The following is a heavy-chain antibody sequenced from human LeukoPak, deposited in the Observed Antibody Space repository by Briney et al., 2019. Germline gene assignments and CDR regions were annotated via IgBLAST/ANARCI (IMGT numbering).Heavy chain of an antibody. J-gene: IGHJ4*02. D-gene: IGHD3-3*01. CDR2: IYNSENT. CDR1: GGFISSYY. CDR3: ARGSGNYYQIDY. V-gene: IGHV4-59*01. Sequence: SETLSLTCTVSGGFISSYYWSWIRQPPGKGLEWIAYIYNSENTKYNPSLKSRVTISVDTSKNQFSLKLRSVTAADTAVYYCARGSGNYYQIDYWGQGTLVTVSS.